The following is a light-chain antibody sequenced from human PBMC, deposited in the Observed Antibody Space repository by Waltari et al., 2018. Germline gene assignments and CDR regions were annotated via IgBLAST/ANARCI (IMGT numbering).Light chain of an antibody. V-gene: IGKV3-20*01. CDR1: QSVSSSH. CDR2: GAS. J-gene: IGKJ1*01. Sequence: EIVLTQSPGTLSLSLGERSTLSCRASQSVSSSHLAWYQQKPGQAPRLLIYGASSRATGIPDRFSGSGSGTDFTITISRLEPEDFAVYYCQQYGSSPETFGQGTKVEIK. CDR3: QQYGSSPET.